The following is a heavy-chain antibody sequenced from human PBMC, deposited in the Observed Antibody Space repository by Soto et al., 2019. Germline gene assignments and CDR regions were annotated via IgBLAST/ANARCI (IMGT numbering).Heavy chain of an antibody. J-gene: IGHJ4*02. CDR1: GFIFSTYR. V-gene: IGHV3-21*01. CDR2: ITSRGYT. CDR3: ARDIYGDDETGAFDY. D-gene: IGHD2-21*02. Sequence: PGGSLRLSCAASGFIFSTYRMNWVRQAPGKGLEWVSSITSRGYTFYADSVKGQFTISRDNAKKSLYLQMDSLRAEDTAVYYCARDIYGDDETGAFDYWGQGTLVTVSS.